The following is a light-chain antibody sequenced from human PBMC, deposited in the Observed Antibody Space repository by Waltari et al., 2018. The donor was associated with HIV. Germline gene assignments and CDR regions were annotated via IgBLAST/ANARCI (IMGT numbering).Light chain of an antibody. CDR3: QSDDSSLSGSVV. CDR1: SSNIGANYD. CDR2: VNN. Sequence: QSVLTQPPSVSGAPGQRVTISCTGSSSNIGANYDVHWYQQFPGTAPKRLLSVNNDRPVAAPHRFSRSRSGTSASLAITVPQADDDADYYCQSDDSSLSGSVVFGGVTKLTVL. V-gene: IGLV1-40*01. J-gene: IGLJ2*01.